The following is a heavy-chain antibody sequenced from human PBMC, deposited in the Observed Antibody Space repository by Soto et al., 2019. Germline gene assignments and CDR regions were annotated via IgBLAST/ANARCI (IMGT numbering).Heavy chain of an antibody. CDR1: GFTFSSYG. V-gene: IGHV3-30*18. D-gene: IGHD1-26*01. Sequence: GGSLRLSCAASGFTFSSYGMHWVRQAPGKGLEWVAVISYDGSNKYYADSVKGRFTISRDNSKNTLYLQMNSLRAEDTAVYYCAKGPPEGSYSGYYYGMDVWGQGTTVTVSS. CDR3: AKGPPEGSYSGYYYGMDV. CDR2: ISYDGSNK. J-gene: IGHJ6*02.